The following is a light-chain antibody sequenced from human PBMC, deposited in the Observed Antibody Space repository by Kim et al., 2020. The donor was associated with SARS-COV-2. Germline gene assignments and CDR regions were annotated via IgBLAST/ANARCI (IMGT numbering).Light chain of an antibody. CDR1: QSVSNNY. J-gene: IGKJ1*01. CDR3: QQYGRSPWT. V-gene: IGKV3-20*01. CDR2: GAS. Sequence: SPGERAPLSCRASQSVSNNYLAWYQQKPGQAPRLFIYGASSRAPGIPDRFSGSGSGTDFTLTVSRLEPDDFAVYYCQQYGRSPWTFGQGTKVDIK.